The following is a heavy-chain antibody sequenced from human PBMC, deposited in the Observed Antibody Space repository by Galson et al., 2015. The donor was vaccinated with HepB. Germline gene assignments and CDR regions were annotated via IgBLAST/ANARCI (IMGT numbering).Heavy chain of an antibody. CDR1: GFTFSSSW. V-gene: IGHV3-7*04. Sequence: SLRLSCAASGFTFSSSWMSWVRQAPGKGLEWVANIRPDGSEGYYVDSVRGRFIISRDNAKNSLYLQMNSLSAEDTAAYYCARGQYWGQGTLVTVSS. CDR2: IRPDGSEG. CDR3: ARGQY. J-gene: IGHJ4*02.